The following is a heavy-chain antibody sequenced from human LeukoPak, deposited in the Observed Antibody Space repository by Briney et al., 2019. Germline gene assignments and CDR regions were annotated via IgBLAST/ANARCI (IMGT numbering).Heavy chain of an antibody. Sequence: PSETLSLTCTVSGGSISSSSYYWGWIRQPPGKGLEWIGNIYYSGSTYYNPSLKSRVTISVNTSKNQLSLKLSSVTAADTAMYFCVVVVVPGWFDPWGQGTLVTVSS. V-gene: IGHV4-39*01. CDR2: IYYSGST. CDR3: VVVVVPGWFDP. CDR1: GGSISSSSYY. J-gene: IGHJ5*02. D-gene: IGHD2-15*01.